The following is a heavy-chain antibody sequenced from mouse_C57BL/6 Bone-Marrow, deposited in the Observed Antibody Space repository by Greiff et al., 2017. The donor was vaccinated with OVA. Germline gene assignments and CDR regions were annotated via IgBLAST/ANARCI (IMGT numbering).Heavy chain of an antibody. V-gene: IGHV1-55*01. J-gene: IGHJ2*01. CDR2: IYPGSGST. CDR3: ARWSKGYFDD. CDR1: GYSFTRYC. Sequence: VQLQQSGAELVKPGASVKLSCTASGYSFTRYCIHWVKQSPEQGLEWIGDIYPGSGSTNYNEKFKSKATLTVDTSSSTAYMQRSRLTSEDAAVYDCARWSKGYFDDWGQGTTLTVSS.